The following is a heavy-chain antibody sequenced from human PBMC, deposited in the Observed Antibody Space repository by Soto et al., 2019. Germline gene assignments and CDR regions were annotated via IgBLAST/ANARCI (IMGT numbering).Heavy chain of an antibody. CDR2: NDHTGNA. D-gene: IGHD3-10*01. CDR3: ATGDLTAGELFFGY. J-gene: IGHJ4*02. Sequence: QVQLQESGPGLVKPSQILSLTCTVFGGSVSNSGYYCNWIRQYPGKGLEWIGYNDHTGNAFYNPSRKSRVAISVDTSKNQFSLWLNSVTAADTAVYYCATGDLTAGELFFGYWGQGILVTVSS. CDR1: GGSVSNSGYY. V-gene: IGHV4-31*03.